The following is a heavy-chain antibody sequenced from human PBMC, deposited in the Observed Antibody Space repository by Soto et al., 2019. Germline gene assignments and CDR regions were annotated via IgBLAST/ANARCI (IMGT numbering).Heavy chain of an antibody. CDR2: IHHSGST. CDR3: ATIVVVASTMRDDAFDI. CDR1: GGSFSGYY. V-gene: IGHV4-34*01. Sequence: QVQLQQWGTGQLKSLETLSLTCAVNGGSFSGYYWSWIRQPPGKGLEWIGEIHHSGSTNYNPSLKSRVTISLDTSKNQFSLKLNSVTAADTAVYYCATIVVVASTMRDDAFDIWGQGTMVTVSS. D-gene: IGHD2-2*01. J-gene: IGHJ3*02.